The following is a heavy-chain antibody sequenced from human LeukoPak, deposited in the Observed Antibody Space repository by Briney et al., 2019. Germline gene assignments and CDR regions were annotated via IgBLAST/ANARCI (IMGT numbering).Heavy chain of an antibody. Sequence: PGGSLRLSCAASGFTFSNAWMSWVRQAPGKGLEWVGRIKSKTDGGTTDYAAPVKGRFTISRDDSKNTLYLQMNGLKTEDTAVYYCTTEGHSGHDPYYFDYWGQGTLVTVSS. CDR2: IKSKTDGGTT. J-gene: IGHJ4*02. CDR3: TTEGHSGHDPYYFDY. CDR1: GFTFSNAW. V-gene: IGHV3-15*01. D-gene: IGHD5-12*01.